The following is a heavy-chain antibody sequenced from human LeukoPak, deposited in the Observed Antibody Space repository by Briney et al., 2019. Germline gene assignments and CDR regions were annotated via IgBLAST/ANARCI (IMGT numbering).Heavy chain of an antibody. V-gene: IGHV4-30-4*08. Sequence: SETLSLTCTVSGGSISSGDYYWSWIRQPPGKGLEWIGYIYYSGSTYYNPSLKSRATISVDTSKNQFSLKLSSVTAADTAVYYCARIHERPDNWFDPWGQGTLVTVSS. CDR2: IYYSGST. CDR3: ARIHERPDNWFDP. CDR1: GGSISSGDYY. J-gene: IGHJ5*02. D-gene: IGHD1-1*01.